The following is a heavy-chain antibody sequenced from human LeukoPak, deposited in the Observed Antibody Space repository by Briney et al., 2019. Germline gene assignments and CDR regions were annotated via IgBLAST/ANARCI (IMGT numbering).Heavy chain of an antibody. CDR2: ISGSGGRT. CDR3: AKVEPGL. V-gene: IGHV3-23*01. J-gene: IGHJ4*02. Sequence: GSLRLSCAVSGVIFSSYAMSWVRQAPGKGLEWVSVISGSGGRTYYADSVKGRFTISRDNSRNTLYLQMNSLRAEDTAVYYCAKVEPGLWGQGTLVTVSS. CDR1: GVIFSSYA.